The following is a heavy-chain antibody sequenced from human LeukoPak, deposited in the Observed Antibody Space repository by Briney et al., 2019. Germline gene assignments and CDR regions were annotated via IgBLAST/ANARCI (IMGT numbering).Heavy chain of an antibody. CDR1: GGTFNSYG. D-gene: IGHD5-12*01. Sequence: SVKVSCKASGGTFNSYGIIWVRQAPGQGLEWMGGIIPILGTANYAQKFQGRVTISADKSTSTAYMELSSLRSEVTAVYYCGRGARPPHYYYYMDVWGKGTTVTVSS. CDR3: GRGARPPHYYYYMDV. J-gene: IGHJ6*03. V-gene: IGHV1-69*10. CDR2: IIPILGTA.